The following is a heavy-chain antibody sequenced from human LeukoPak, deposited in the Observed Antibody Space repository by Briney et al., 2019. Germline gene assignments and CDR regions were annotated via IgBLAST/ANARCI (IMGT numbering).Heavy chain of an antibody. V-gene: IGHV4-34*01. CDR2: IIEKGNA. D-gene: IGHD3-10*01. CDR3: ARGYYPPRWYFDL. J-gene: IGHJ2*01. CDR1: GGSFSSYS. Sequence: SETLSLTCALCGGSFSSYSWSWTWLRQTPEKGLEWIGEIIEKGNANYNPSLKSRVTIDLDTSKNQFSLKLTSMTAADTAMYYCARGYYPPRWYFDLWGRGTLVTVSS.